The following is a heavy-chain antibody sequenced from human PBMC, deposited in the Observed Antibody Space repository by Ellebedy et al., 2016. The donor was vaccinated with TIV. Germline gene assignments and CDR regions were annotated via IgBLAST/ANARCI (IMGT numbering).Heavy chain of an antibody. CDR1: GFFFSDYC. D-gene: IGHD1/OR15-1a*01. Sequence: GGSLRLXXSASGFFFSDYCMNWVRQAPGKGLKWVSSISSGSTYIFYADSVKGRFTISRDNPTDSLYLQMNSLRAEDTAVYYCARQERGTTRGAFDIWGQGTRVTVSS. J-gene: IGHJ3*02. V-gene: IGHV3-21*01. CDR3: ARQERGTTRGAFDI. CDR2: ISSGSTYI.